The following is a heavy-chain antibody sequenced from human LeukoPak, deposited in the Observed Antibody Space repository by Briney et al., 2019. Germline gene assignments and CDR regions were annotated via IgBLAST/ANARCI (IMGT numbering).Heavy chain of an antibody. CDR3: ASSPFCYDSSGCLRVDAFDI. CDR2: IYPGDSDT. CDR1: GYSFTSYW. Sequence: GESLKISCKGSGYSFTSYWIGWVRQMPGKGLEWMGIIYPGDSDTRYSPSFQGQVTISADKSISTAYLQWSSLKASDTAMYYCASSPFCYDSSGCLRVDAFDIWGQGTMVTVSS. J-gene: IGHJ3*02. V-gene: IGHV5-51*01. D-gene: IGHD3-22*01.